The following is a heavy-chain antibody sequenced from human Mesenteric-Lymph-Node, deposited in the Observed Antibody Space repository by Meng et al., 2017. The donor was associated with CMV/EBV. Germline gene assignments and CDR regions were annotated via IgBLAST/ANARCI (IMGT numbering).Heavy chain of an antibody. J-gene: IGHJ6*02. D-gene: IGHD2-2*01. V-gene: IGHV3-48*03. CDR2: ISTSGSSI. CDR1: GFTFSSYE. Sequence: GESLKISCAASGFTFSSYEMDWVRQAPGKGLEWVSYISTSGSSIYYADSVRSRFTISRDNAKNSLYLQMNSLRVEDTAVYYCATSCSSTSCYDYYYYHGMDVWGQGTTVTVSS. CDR3: ATSCSSTSCYDYYYYHGMDV.